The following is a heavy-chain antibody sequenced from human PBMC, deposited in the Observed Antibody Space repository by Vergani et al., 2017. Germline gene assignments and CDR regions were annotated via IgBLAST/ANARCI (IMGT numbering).Heavy chain of an antibody. CDR1: GFTVSSNY. CDR3: ARDRVDIVATTTYYYYYYGMYV. D-gene: IGHD5-12*01. J-gene: IGHJ6*02. V-gene: IGHV3-53*04. Sequence: EVQLVESGGGLVQPGGSLRLSCAASGFTVSSNYMSWVRQAPGKGLEWVSVIYSGCSTYYADSVKGRFTISRHNSKNTLYLQMNSLRAEDTTEYYCARDRVDIVATTTYYYYYYGMYVWGQGTTVTVSS. CDR2: IYSGCST.